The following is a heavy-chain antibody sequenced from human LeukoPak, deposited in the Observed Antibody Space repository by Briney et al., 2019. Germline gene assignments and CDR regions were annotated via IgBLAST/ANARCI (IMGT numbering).Heavy chain of an antibody. D-gene: IGHD3-10*01. CDR3: ARDRLDYYSSGSWSESDY. J-gene: IGHJ4*02. CDR2: INPNSGGT. Sequence: ASVKVSCKASGYTFTGFYIHWVRQAPGQGLEWMGWINPNSGGTNYAQKFQGRVTMTRDTSISTAYMELSRLRSDDTGVYYCARDRLDYYSSGSWSESDYWGQGTLVTVSS. CDR1: GYTFTGFY. V-gene: IGHV1-2*02.